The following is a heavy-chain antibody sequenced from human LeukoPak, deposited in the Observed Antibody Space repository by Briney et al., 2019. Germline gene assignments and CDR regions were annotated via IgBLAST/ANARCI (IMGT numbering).Heavy chain of an antibody. CDR3: ARARVATIPGFDY. V-gene: IGHV4-34*01. D-gene: IGHD5-12*01. CDR2: INHSGST. CDR1: GGSFSGYY. Sequence: SETLSLTCAVYGGSFSGYYWSWIRQPPGKGLEWIGEINHSGSTNYNPSLKSRVTISVDTSKNQFSLQLNSVTPEDTAVYYCARARVATIPGFDYWGQGTLVTVSS. J-gene: IGHJ4*02.